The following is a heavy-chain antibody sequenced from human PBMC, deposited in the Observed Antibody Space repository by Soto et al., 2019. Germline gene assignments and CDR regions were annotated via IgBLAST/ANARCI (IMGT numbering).Heavy chain of an antibody. Sequence: VQLLESGGGLVQPGGSLRLSCAASGFTFSNYAMSWVRQAPGKALERVSSITIVGGNTNYADSVRGRFTMSRDDSKNTVFLQMNSLRAEDTAIYYCTHDYYFDSWGQGTLVTVSS. CDR2: ITIVGGNT. CDR1: GFTFSNYA. CDR3: THDYYFDS. J-gene: IGHJ4*02. V-gene: IGHV3-23*01.